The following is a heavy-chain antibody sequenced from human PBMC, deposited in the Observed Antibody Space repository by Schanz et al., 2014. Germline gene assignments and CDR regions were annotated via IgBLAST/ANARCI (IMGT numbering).Heavy chain of an antibody. V-gene: IGHV3-30-3*02. CDR1: GFTFSSYA. D-gene: IGHD5-12*01. J-gene: IGHJ4*02. CDR3: ASPSGYSDYGTYFDF. CDR2: ISNDGSIK. Sequence: VQLVESGGGLVQPGGSLRLSCVASGFTFSSYAMHWVRQAPGKGLEWVALISNDGSIKYYADSVEGRFTISRDNSRNTLYLQMNSLRTEDTAVYYCASPSGYSDYGTYFDFWGQGTLVTVSS.